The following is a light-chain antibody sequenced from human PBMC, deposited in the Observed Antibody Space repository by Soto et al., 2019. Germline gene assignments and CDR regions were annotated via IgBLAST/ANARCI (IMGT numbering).Light chain of an antibody. CDR2: DAS. CDR1: QNVNSNY. J-gene: IGKJ1*01. Sequence: EIVLTQSPGTLSLSPGERASLSCRASQNVNSNYLAWYQQKPGQAPRLLIYDASSRATGIPDRFGGSGSGTDFTLTISRLEPEDCAMYYCQQYGGSPQTFGRGTKVEIK. CDR3: QQYGGSPQT. V-gene: IGKV3-20*01.